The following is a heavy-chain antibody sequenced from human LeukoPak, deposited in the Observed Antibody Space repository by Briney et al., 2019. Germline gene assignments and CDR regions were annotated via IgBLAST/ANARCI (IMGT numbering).Heavy chain of an antibody. V-gene: IGHV4-61*02. CDR1: GGSTSSGSYY. Sequence: SQTLSLTCTVSGGSTSSGSYYWSWIRQPAGKGLEWIGRIYTSGSTNYNPSLKSRVTISVDTSKNQFSLKLSSVTAADTAVYYCARVSYAYYDFWSGYRSQEPMLVFDIWGQGTMVTVSS. D-gene: IGHD3-3*01. CDR2: IYTSGST. J-gene: IGHJ3*02. CDR3: ARVSYAYYDFWSGYRSQEPMLVFDI.